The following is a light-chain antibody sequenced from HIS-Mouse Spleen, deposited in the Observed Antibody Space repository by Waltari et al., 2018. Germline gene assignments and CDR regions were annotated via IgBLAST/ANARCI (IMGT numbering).Light chain of an antibody. CDR2: VDS. CDR3: QVWDSSSEHVV. J-gene: IGLJ2*01. Sequence: SYVLTQPPSVSVAPGKTARITCGGNNIGSKSVHWYQEKPGQAPVLVVYVDSDRPSGIPERFAGSNSGNTATLIISRVEAEDEADYYCQVWDSSSEHVVFGGGTRLTVL. V-gene: IGLV3-21*03. CDR1: NIGSKS.